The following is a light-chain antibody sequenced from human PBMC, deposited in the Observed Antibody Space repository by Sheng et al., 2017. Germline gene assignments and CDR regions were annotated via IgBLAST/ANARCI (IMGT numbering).Light chain of an antibody. Sequence: EIVLTQSPGTLSLSPGERATLSCRASQSLTNNYLAWYQQKPGQAPRLLIHDASSRATGIPDRFSGSGSGTDFTLTISRLEPEDFAVYYCQQYGSSPPYTFGQGTKVEIK. CDR2: DAS. J-gene: IGKJ2*01. CDR1: QSLTNNY. V-gene: IGKV3-20*01. CDR3: QQYGSSPPYT.